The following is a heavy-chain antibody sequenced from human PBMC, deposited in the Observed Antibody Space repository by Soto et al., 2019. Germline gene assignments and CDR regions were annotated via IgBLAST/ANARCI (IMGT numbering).Heavy chain of an antibody. CDR1: GYTFTSYG. Sequence: ASVKVSFKASGYTFTSYGISWVRQAPGQGLEWMGWISAYNGNTNYAQKLQGRVTMTTDTSTSTAYMELRSLRSDDTAVYYCASYASVAGTYYFDYWGQGTLVTVSS. CDR2: ISAYNGNT. V-gene: IGHV1-18*04. CDR3: ASYASVAGTYYFDY. J-gene: IGHJ4*02. D-gene: IGHD6-19*01.